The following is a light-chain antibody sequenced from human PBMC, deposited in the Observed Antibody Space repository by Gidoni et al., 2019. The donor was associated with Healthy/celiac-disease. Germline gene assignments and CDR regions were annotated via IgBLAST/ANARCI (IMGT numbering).Light chain of an antibody. V-gene: IGKV1-8*01. CDR1: QGISSY. CDR2: AAS. J-gene: IGKJ1*01. Sequence: AIRMTQSPSSFSASTGDRVTITCRASQGISSYLAWYQQKQGKAPRLLIYAASTLQSGVPSRFSGSGSGTDFTLTISCLQSEYFATYYCQQYYSYPRTFGQGTKVEIK. CDR3: QQYYSYPRT.